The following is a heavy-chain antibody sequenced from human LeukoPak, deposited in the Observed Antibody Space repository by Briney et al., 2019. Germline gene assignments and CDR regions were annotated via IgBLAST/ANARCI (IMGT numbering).Heavy chain of an antibody. Sequence: GGSLRLSCTASGFTFSSYSMNWVRQGPGKGLEWVAYISTRSRDIYYADSVRGRFIISRDDAKNSLFLQLNGLRDDDTAVFYCATFPRDRQGFWGQGTLVTVSS. D-gene: IGHD2-15*01. CDR3: ATFPRDRQGF. CDR2: ISTRSRDI. V-gene: IGHV3-48*02. J-gene: IGHJ4*02. CDR1: GFTFSSYS.